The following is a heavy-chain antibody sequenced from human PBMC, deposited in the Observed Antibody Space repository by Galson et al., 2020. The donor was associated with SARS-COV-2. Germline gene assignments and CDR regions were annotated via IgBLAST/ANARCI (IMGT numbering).Heavy chain of an antibody. CDR2: IYSGGST. J-gene: IGHJ4*02. CDR3: ARARYSGYDADVDN. V-gene: IGHV3-53*04. CDR1: GFTVSNTY. D-gene: IGHD5-12*01. Sequence: TGGSLRLSCAASGFTVSNTYMSWVRQAPGKGLEWVSIIYSGGSTDYADSVKGRFTISRHNSKNTLYLQMNSLRAEDTAIYYCARARYSGYDADVDNWGQGTLVTVSS.